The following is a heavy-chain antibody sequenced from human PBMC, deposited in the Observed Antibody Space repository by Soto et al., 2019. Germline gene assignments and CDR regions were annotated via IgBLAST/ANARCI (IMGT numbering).Heavy chain of an antibody. CDR3: APEVTGVTSFDY. CDR1: GFTAPSFG. CDR2: INAGVDGT. D-gene: IGHD2-21*02. J-gene: IGHJ4*01. V-gene: IGHV1-3*01. Sequence: AASVKVSCKASGFTAPSFGFHWVRQAPGEGPEWLGWINAGVDGTIYSQRFQDRVRITRDTYANTVYLEVNSLTSEDTAVYYCAPEVTGVTSFDYWG.